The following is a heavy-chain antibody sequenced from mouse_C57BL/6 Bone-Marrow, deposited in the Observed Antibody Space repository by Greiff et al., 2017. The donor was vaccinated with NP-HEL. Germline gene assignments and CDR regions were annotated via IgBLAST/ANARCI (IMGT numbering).Heavy chain of an antibody. J-gene: IGHJ1*03. CDR2: IDPSDSYT. V-gene: IGHV1-50*01. CDR3: TYYGSSYEYFDV. CDR1: GYTFTSYW. D-gene: IGHD1-1*01. Sequence: QVQLQQSGAELVKPGASVKLSCKASGYTFTSYWMQWVKQRPGQGLEWIGEIDPSDSYTNYNQKFKGKATLTVDTSSSTAYMQRSSLTSEDSAVYYCTYYGSSYEYFDVWGTGTTVTVSS.